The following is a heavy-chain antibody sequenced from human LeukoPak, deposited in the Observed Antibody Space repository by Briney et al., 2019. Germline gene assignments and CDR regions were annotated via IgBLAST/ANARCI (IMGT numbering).Heavy chain of an antibody. CDR1: GFIFGDYA. J-gene: IGHJ4*02. D-gene: IGHD1-26*01. CDR2: IISKAYSGTT. Sequence: TLPCTASGFIFGDYARSWVRQARGRGLEWVGFIISKAYSGTTEYAASVKGRFSISRDDSKSIAYLQMNSLKTEDTAVYYCTRELIVGATGPDYWGQGTLV. V-gene: IGHV3-49*04. CDR3: TRELIVGATGPDY.